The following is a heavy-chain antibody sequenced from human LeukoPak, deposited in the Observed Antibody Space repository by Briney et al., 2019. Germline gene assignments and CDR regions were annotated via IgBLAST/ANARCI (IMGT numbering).Heavy chain of an antibody. J-gene: IGHJ4*02. CDR3: AKERDAKGYFDY. Sequence: GGSLRLSCAASGFSFSTYAMSWVRQAPGLGLEWVSAISGSGKTYYPDSAKGRFTISRDNSKNTLFLQMNGLRAEDTAVYYCAKERDAKGYFDYWGQGTLVTVSS. CDR2: ISGSGKT. V-gene: IGHV3-23*01. CDR1: GFSFSTYA.